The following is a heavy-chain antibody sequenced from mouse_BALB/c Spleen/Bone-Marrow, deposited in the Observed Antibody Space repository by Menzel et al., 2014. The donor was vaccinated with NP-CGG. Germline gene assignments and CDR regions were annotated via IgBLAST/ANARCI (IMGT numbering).Heavy chain of an antibody. CDR3: ARERDLTLDY. D-gene: IGHD4-1*01. Sequence: QVQLQQSGPGLVAPSQSLSITCTVSGVSLTGYGVHWVRQPPGKGLEWLGVIWAGGSTDYNSALMSRLSINKDNSKSQVFLKMNSLQTDDTAMYYCARERDLTLDYWGQGTTLTVSS. J-gene: IGHJ2*01. CDR1: GVSLTGYG. CDR2: IWAGGST. V-gene: IGHV2-9*02.